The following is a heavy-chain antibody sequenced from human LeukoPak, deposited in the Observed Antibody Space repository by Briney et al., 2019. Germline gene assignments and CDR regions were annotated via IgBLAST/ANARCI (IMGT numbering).Heavy chain of an antibody. CDR2: INHSGST. Sequence: SSETLSLTCAVYGGSFSGYYWSWIRQPPGKGLEWIGEINHSGSTNYNPSLKSRVTISVDTSKNQFSLKLSSVTAADTAVYYCAFDGYHKDAFDIWGQGTMVTVSS. CDR1: GGSFSGYY. D-gene: IGHD5-12*01. CDR3: AFDGYHKDAFDI. V-gene: IGHV4-34*01. J-gene: IGHJ3*02.